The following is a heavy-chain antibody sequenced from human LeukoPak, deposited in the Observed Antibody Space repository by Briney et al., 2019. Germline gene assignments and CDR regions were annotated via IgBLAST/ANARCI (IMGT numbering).Heavy chain of an antibody. V-gene: IGHV3-23*01. CDR1: GFTFSSYA. J-gene: IGHJ4*02. D-gene: IGHD3-22*01. CDR2: ISGSGGST. Sequence: GGSLRLSCAASGFTFSSYAMSWVRQAPGKGLEWVSAISGSGGSTYYADSVKGRFTISRDNSKNTLYLQMNSLRAEDTAVYYCANHPIIMIVVASLFDYWGQGTLVTVSS. CDR3: ANHPIIMIVVASLFDY.